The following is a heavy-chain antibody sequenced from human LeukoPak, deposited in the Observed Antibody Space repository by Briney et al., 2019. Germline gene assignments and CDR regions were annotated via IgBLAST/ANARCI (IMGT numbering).Heavy chain of an antibody. CDR2: IYPGDSDT. Sequence: GESLKISCKGSGYTFTNYWIGWVRQVPGKGLEWMGIIYPGDSDTRYSPSFQGQVTISAVRSPSTEYLQWSGLKASDTAMYYCARRGIAVAGTPAEYFQHWGQGTLVTVSS. J-gene: IGHJ1*01. D-gene: IGHD6-19*01. V-gene: IGHV5-51*01. CDR1: GYTFTNYW. CDR3: ARRGIAVAGTPAEYFQH.